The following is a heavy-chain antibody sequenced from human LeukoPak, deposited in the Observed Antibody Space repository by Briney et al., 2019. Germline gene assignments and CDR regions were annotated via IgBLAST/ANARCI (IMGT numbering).Heavy chain of an antibody. CDR3: AKHGPVPGVGYFAFDY. V-gene: IGHV3-33*06. CDR2: IWSDGNNK. D-gene: IGHD1-26*01. Sequence: GRSLRLSCAASGFTLSRYGMHWVRQAPGKGLEWVADIWSDGNNKYYADSVKGRFTISRDNSKNTLYLQMNSLRAEDTAVYYCAKHGPVPGVGYFAFDYWGQGTLIAVSS. J-gene: IGHJ4*02. CDR1: GFTLSRYG.